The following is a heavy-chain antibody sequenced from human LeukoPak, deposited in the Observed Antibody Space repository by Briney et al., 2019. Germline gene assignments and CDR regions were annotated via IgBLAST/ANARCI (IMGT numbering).Heavy chain of an antibody. D-gene: IGHD1-1*01. CDR1: GFAFSSYS. V-gene: IGHV3-21*01. Sequence: GGSLRLSCAASGFAFSSYSMNWVRQAPGKGLEWVSSISSSSSYIYYADSVKGRFTISRDNAKNSLYLQMNSLRAEDTAVYYCARDWNDSDRAYYFDHWGQGTLVTVSS. J-gene: IGHJ4*02. CDR2: ISSSSSYI. CDR3: ARDWNDSDRAYYFDH.